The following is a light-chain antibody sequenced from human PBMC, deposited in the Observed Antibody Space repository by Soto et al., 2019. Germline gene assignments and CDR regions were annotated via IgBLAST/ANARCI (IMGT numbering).Light chain of an antibody. CDR3: QQYQSSPATFT. CDR2: GVS. V-gene: IGKV3-20*01. Sequence: EIVLTQSSATLSLSPGERATLSCRASQSVTSNALAWYQQKPGQAPRLLIYGVSSRATGIPDRFSGSGSGTDFTLTISRLEPEDFAVYYCQQYQSSPATFTFGQGTKLEI. J-gene: IGKJ2*01. CDR1: QSVTSNA.